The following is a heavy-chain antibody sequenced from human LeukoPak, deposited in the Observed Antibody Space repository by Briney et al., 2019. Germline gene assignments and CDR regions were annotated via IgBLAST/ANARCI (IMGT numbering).Heavy chain of an antibody. D-gene: IGHD6-19*01. Sequence: ASVKVSCKASGGTFSSYAISWVRQAPGQGLEWMGGIIPIFGTANYAQKFHGRVTITADESTSTAYMELSSLRSEDTAVYYCARSGYSSGWYAGDWGQGTLVTVSS. CDR1: GGTFSSYA. CDR2: IIPIFGTA. CDR3: ARSGYSSGWYAGD. V-gene: IGHV1-69*13. J-gene: IGHJ4*02.